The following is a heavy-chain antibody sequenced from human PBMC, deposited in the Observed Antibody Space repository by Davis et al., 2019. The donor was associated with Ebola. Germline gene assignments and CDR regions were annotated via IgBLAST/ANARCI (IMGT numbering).Heavy chain of an antibody. CDR2: ISGDVRET. CDR1: GFTFSRHA. D-gene: IGHD2-15*01. V-gene: IGHV3-23*01. Sequence: PGGSLRLSCAASGFTFSRHAMGWVRQAPGKGLEWVAVISGDVRETYYADSVKGRFSISRDHAKNTVFLQMSSLRAEDTAVYYCATSRAVGSIFDYWGQGTLVTVSS. J-gene: IGHJ4*02. CDR3: ATSRAVGSIFDY.